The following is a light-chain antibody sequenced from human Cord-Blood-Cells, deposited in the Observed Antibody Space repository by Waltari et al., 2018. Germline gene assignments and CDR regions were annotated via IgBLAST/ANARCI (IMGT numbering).Light chain of an antibody. J-gene: IGLJ3*02. CDR1: SSDVGSYNL. Sequence: QSALTQPASVSGSPGQSITISCTGTSSDVGSYNLVSWYQQPPGKAPKLMIYEGSKRPSGVSNRFSGSKSSNTASLTISGLQAEDEADYYCCSYAGSSTWVFGGGTKLTVL. CDR2: EGS. CDR3: CSYAGSSTWV. V-gene: IGLV2-23*01.